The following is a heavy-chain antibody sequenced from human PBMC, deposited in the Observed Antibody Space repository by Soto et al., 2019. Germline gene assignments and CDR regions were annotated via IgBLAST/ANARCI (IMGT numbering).Heavy chain of an antibody. CDR1: GFSLSTSGVG. CDR2: IDWDDDK. V-gene: IGHV2-70*11. J-gene: IGHJ6*02. CDR3: ARIQLDYGGNDYYYYGMDV. D-gene: IGHD4-17*01. Sequence: SGPTLVNPTQTLTLTCTFSGFSLSTSGVGVGWIRQPPGKALEWLARIDWDDDKYYSTSLKTRLTISKDTSKNQVVLTMTNMDPVDTATYYCARIQLDYGGNDYYYYGMDVWGQGTTVTVSS.